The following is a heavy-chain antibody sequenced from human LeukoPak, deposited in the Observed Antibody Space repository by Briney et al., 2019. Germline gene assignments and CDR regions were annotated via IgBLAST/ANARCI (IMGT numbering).Heavy chain of an antibody. Sequence: SGTLSLTCAISGGSLDSSCWWSWVRQPPGKGLEWVGEISHTGSTKFNPSLQSRVIISGDMSKHQFSLNLTSVTAADTAVYFCARLGVYNRSPRAFDIWGHGTMVTVSS. J-gene: IGHJ3*02. D-gene: IGHD1-14*01. CDR3: ARLGVYNRSPRAFDI. V-gene: IGHV4-4*02. CDR2: ISHTGST. CDR1: GGSLDSSCW.